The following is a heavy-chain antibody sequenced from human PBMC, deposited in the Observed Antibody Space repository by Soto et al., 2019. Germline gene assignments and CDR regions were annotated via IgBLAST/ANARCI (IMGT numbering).Heavy chain of an antibody. Sequence: PGGSLRLSCAASGFTFSSYEMNWVRQAPGKGLEWVSYISSSGSTIYYADSVKGRFTISRDNAKNSLYLQMSSLRAEDTAVYYCARVGGGSGNYDYWGRGTQVTVSS. D-gene: IGHD3-10*01. J-gene: IGHJ4*02. V-gene: IGHV3-48*03. CDR3: ARVGGGSGNYDY. CDR2: ISSSGSTI. CDR1: GFTFSSYE.